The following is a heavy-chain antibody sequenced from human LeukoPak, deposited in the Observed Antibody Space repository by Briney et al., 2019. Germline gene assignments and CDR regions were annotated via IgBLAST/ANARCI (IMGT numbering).Heavy chain of an antibody. D-gene: IGHD6-13*01. CDR1: GGSISSGSYY. CDR3: ARVYYSNSYDYWYFDL. J-gene: IGHJ2*01. Sequence: SQTLSLTCTVSGGSISSGSYYWNWIRQPAGKGLEWIGRIYTSGSTNYNPSLESRVTISMDTSKNQFSLKLSSVTAADTAVYYCARVYYSNSYDYWYFDLWGRGTLVTVSS. CDR2: IYTSGST. V-gene: IGHV4-61*02.